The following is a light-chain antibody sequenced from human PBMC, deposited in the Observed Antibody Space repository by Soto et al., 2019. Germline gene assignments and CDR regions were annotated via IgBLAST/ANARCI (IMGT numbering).Light chain of an antibody. V-gene: IGLV2-14*03. CDR3: CSYASSSSYV. CDR2: NVY. CDR1: SSDVGAYNF. J-gene: IGLJ1*01. Sequence: QSALTQPASVSGSPGQSITISCTGTSSDVGAYNFVSWHQQHPGEAPKLMIYNVYDRPSGISYRFSGSKSGNTASLTISGLQAEDEADYYCCSYASSSSYVFGTGTKVTVL.